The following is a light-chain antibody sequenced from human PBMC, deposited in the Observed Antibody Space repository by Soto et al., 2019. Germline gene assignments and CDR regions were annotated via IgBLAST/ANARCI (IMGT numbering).Light chain of an antibody. CDR3: QQYGSSPTT. CDR1: QSVTNN. Sequence: EIVMTQSPDTLSVSPGERATLSCRASQSVTNNLAWYQQKPGQAPRLLIYGASTRTIAIPARFSGSGSGTDFTLTISSLQSEDFAVYYCQQYGSSPTTFGQGTKVEIK. CDR2: GAS. V-gene: IGKV3-15*01. J-gene: IGKJ1*01.